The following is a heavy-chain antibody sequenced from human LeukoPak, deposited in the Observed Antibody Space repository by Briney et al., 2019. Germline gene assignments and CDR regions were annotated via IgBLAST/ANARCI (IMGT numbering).Heavy chain of an antibody. V-gene: IGHV1-2*02. CDR1: GYTFTGYY. Sequence: GASVKVSCKASGYTFTGYYMHWVRQAPGQGLERMGWINPNSGGTNYAQKFQGRVTMTRDTSISTAYMELSRLRSEDMAVYYCAREGVYGSGSPFMDVWGKGTTVTVSS. CDR2: INPNSGGT. CDR3: AREGVYGSGSPFMDV. J-gene: IGHJ6*04. D-gene: IGHD3-10*01.